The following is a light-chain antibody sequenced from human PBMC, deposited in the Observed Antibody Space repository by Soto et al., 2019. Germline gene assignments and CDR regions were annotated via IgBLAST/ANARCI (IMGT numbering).Light chain of an antibody. CDR2: GNR. J-gene: IGLJ2*01. V-gene: IGLV1-40*01. CDR1: SSNIGAGYD. Sequence: QSVLTQPPSVSGAPGQRVTISCTGSSSNIGAGYDVHWYRQFPGTAPKLRFYGNRNRPSGVPDRLSAAKSGTSASLAITGLLAEDEADYYCQSYDISLTGVIFGGGTKLTVL. CDR3: QSYDISLTGVI.